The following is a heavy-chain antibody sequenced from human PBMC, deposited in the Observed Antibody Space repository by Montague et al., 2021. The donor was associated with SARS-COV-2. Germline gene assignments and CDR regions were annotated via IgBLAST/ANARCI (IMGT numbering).Heavy chain of an antibody. CDR2: IVRSGSVT. Sequence: SLRLSCAATGFTFSRYEMNWVRQAPGKGLEWISYIVRSGSVTDYADSVKGRFTISRDNARDSLYLQVNSLRAGDTAVYYCAREGFTGKYVEYWGQGTLVTVSA. CDR1: GFTFSRYE. D-gene: IGHD2-8*02. CDR3: AREGFTGKYVEY. V-gene: IGHV3-48*03. J-gene: IGHJ4*02.